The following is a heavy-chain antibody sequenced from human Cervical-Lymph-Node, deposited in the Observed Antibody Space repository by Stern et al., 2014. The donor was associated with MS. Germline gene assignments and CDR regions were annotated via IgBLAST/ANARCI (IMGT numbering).Heavy chain of an antibody. D-gene: IGHD3-3*01. V-gene: IGHV1-69*17. CDR2: IIPIFGIA. J-gene: IGHJ6*02. CDR1: GGTFSSYA. Sequence: QVQLMQSGAEVKKPGSSVKVSCKASGGTFSSYAISWVRQAPGQGLEWMGGIIPIFGIANYAQKFQGRVTITADKSTSTAYMELSSLRSEDTAVYYCARVLRFLEWLRPHYYYGMDVWGQGTTVTVSS. CDR3: ARVLRFLEWLRPHYYYGMDV.